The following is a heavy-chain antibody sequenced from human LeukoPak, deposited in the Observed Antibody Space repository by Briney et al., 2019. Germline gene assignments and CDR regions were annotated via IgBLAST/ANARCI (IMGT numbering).Heavy chain of an antibody. CDR1: GFTFSSSA. V-gene: IGHV3-7*01. J-gene: IGHJ4*02. CDR2: IKKDGSEK. D-gene: IGHD4-17*01. CDR3: ARDLQDGVPTGY. Sequence: GGSLRLSCAASGFTFSSSAMSWVRQAPGKRLEWVANIKKDGSEKYYVESLEGRFAISRDNVKNSLYLQMNSLRAEDTAVYYCARDLQDGVPTGYWGQGTLVIVS.